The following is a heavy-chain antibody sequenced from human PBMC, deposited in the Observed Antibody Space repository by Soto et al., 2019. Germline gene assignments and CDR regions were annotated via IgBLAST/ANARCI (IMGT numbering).Heavy chain of an antibody. CDR3: VGGQYYFDD. V-gene: IGHV3-30*03. J-gene: IGHJ4*02. Sequence: QVQLVESGGGVVQPGRSLRLSCAGSGFPFTSSGMHWVREGPDKGLEWVAVISYDGSDKYYADSVKGRFTISRDNSKNMLYLQMNSLRPEDTALYYCVGGQYYFDDRGQGTLVIVSS. D-gene: IGHD3-10*01. CDR2: ISYDGSDK. CDR1: GFPFTSSG.